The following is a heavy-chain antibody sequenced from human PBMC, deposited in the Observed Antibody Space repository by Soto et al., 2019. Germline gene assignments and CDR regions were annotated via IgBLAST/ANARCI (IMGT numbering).Heavy chain of an antibody. CDR2: ISYDGSNK. CDR1: GFTFSSYG. J-gene: IGHJ4*02. CDR3: AKDRSIVGATKPGRFDY. Sequence: QVQLVESGGGVVQPGRSLRLSCAASGFTFSSYGMHWVRQAPGKGLEWVAVISYDGSNKYYADSVKGRFIISRDNSKNTLYLQMNSLRAEDTAVYYCAKDRSIVGATKPGRFDYWGQGTLVTVSS. D-gene: IGHD1-26*01. V-gene: IGHV3-30*18.